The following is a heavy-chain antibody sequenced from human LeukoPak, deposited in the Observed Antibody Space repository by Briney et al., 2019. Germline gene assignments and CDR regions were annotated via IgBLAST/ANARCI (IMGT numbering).Heavy chain of an antibody. CDR1: GFTFSTYA. V-gene: IGHV3-23*01. D-gene: IGHD5-12*01. CDR2: ISGSGVST. Sequence: GGSLRLSCAVSGFTFSTYAMSWVRQAPGKGLEWVSVISGSGVSTYYADSVKGRFTISRDNSKNTLYLQMNSLRAEDTAVYYCARGPSGYHNTGGQGTLVTVSS. CDR3: ARGPSGYHNT. J-gene: IGHJ4*02.